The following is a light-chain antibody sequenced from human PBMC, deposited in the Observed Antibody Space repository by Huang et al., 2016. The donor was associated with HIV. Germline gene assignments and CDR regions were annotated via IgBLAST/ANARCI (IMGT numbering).Light chain of an antibody. J-gene: IGKJ2*01. CDR3: QQYYCTPYT. Sequence: DIQVTQSPSSLSASVGDRVTVTCRTSRGISDSLVWYQQKPGRAPKLLVYAASRLESGVPSRFSGSGAGSDFTLTINNLQPEDFATYYCQQYYCTPYTFGQGTKVEIK. CDR2: AAS. CDR1: RGISDS. V-gene: IGKV1-NL1*01.